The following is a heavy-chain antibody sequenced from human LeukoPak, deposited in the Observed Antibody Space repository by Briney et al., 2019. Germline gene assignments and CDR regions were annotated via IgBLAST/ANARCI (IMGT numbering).Heavy chain of an antibody. CDR3: ARVLGGLWFGELLNR. V-gene: IGHV3-30-3*01. CDR2: VSSNGNNR. D-gene: IGHD3-10*01. J-gene: IGHJ5*02. CDR1: DFTFSTYA. Sequence: GGSLRLSCAASDFTFSTYAMHWVRQAPGKGLEWVAFVSSNGNNRYYADSVKGRFTISRDDSKNTLFLQMDSLRLEDTAVYYCARVLGGLWFGELLNRWGQGTLVTVSS.